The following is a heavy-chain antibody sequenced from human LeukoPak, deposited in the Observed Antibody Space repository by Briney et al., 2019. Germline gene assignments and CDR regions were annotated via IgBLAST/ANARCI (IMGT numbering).Heavy chain of an antibody. CDR2: IRSDGSNK. V-gene: IGHV3-30*02. J-gene: IGHJ4*02. CDR3: ARDGFDY. CDR1: GFSFSSYG. Sequence: GGSLRLSCAGSGFSFSSYGMHWVRQAPGKGLEWMAFIRSDGSNKYYADSVKGRFTISRDNSKNTLYLQMNSLRAEDTAVYYCARDGFDYWGQGTLVTVSS.